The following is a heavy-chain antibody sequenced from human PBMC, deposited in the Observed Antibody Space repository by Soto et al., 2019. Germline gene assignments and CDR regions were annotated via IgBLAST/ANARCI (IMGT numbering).Heavy chain of an antibody. CDR1: GYTFTSYG. V-gene: IGHV1-18*01. CDR2: ISAYNGNT. D-gene: IGHD1-26*01. Sequence: ASVKVSCKASGYTFTSYGISWVRQAPGQGLEWMGWISAYNGNTNYAQKLQGRVTMTTDTSTSTAYMELSSVTAADTAVYYCASGWELLRSFDYWGQGTLVTVSS. J-gene: IGHJ4*02. CDR3: ASGWELLRSFDY.